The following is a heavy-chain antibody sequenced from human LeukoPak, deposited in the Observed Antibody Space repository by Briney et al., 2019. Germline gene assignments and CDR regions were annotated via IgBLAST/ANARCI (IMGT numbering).Heavy chain of an antibody. D-gene: IGHD2-2*01. V-gene: IGHV5-51*01. CDR3: ARPHRAPYCSSTSCFDAFDI. J-gene: IGHJ3*02. Sequence: GESLKISCKGSGYSFTSYWIGWVRQMPGKGLEWMGIIYPGDSDTRYSPSFQGQVTISADKSISTAYLQWSSLKASDTAMYYCARPHRAPYCSSTSCFDAFDIWGQGTMVTVSS. CDR1: GYSFTSYW. CDR2: IYPGDSDT.